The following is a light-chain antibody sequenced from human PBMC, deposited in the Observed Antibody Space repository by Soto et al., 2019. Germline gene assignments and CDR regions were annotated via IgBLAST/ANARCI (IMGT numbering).Light chain of an antibody. CDR2: DAS. Sequence: EVVMTQSPVTLSLSPGDRATVSCRASQTVVTHLAWFQQKPGQPPRLLIYDASAIATGIPARFSGSGSGTEFTLTISSLQSEDFAVYYCQQYNKWPRTFGQGTKVE. CDR3: QQYNKWPRT. CDR1: QTVVTH. V-gene: IGKV3-15*01. J-gene: IGKJ1*01.